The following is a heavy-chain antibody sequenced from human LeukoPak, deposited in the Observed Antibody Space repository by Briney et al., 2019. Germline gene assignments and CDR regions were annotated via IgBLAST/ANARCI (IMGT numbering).Heavy chain of an antibody. Sequence: PGGTLRLSCAASGFTFSSYGMNWVRQAPGKGLEWVSAISGSGGSTYYADSVKGRFTISRDNSKNTLYLQMNSLRAEDTAVYYCAKAIVVVVAASYFDYWGQGTLVTVSS. D-gene: IGHD2-15*01. CDR1: GFTFSSYG. CDR2: ISGSGGST. V-gene: IGHV3-23*01. CDR3: AKAIVVVVAASYFDY. J-gene: IGHJ4*02.